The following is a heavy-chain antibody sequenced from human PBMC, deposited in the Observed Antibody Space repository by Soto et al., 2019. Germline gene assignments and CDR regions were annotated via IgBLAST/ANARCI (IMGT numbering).Heavy chain of an antibody. CDR1: GFTFSSYG. V-gene: IGHV3-30*18. CDR3: AKGLLDHDAFDI. CDR2: ISYDGSNK. Sequence: GGSLRLSCAASGFTFSSYGMHWVRQAPGKGLEWVAVISYDGSNKYYADSVKGRFTISRDNSKNTLYLQMNSLRAEDTAVYYCAKGLLDHDAFDIWGQGTMVTVSS. D-gene: IGHD1-1*01. J-gene: IGHJ3*02.